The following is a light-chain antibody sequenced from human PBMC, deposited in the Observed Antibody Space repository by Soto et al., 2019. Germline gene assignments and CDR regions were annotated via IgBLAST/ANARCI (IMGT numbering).Light chain of an antibody. V-gene: IGLV2-14*01. CDR2: EDS. Sequence: QSALTQPASVSGSPGQSITISCTGTSSDVGGYNYVSWYQQHPGKAPKLVISEDSGRPSGVSNRFSGSKSGNTASPTISRLQPEDEADYHCSSYATSDTWVFGGGTKLTVL. CDR1: SSDVGGYNY. CDR3: SSYATSDTWV. J-gene: IGLJ3*02.